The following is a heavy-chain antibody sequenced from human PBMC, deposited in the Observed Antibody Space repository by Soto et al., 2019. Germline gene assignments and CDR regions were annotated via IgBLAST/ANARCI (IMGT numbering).Heavy chain of an antibody. CDR1: GFSLSSYA. J-gene: IGHJ5*01. V-gene: IGHV3-30*18. CDR2: MSYDETKK. Sequence: QVQLVESGGGVVQPGGSLRLSCATSGFSLSSYAMHWVRQAPGKGLEWVALMSYDETKKYYADSVKGRFTISRDTCKDTLFLQLNSMRVEDTAVYYCAKVRRGGNFKHILVVESRGQAALVTVSS. D-gene: IGHD1-26*01. CDR3: AKVRRGGNFKHILVVES.